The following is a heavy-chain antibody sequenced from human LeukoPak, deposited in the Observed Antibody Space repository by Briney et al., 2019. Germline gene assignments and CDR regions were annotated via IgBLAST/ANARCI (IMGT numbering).Heavy chain of an antibody. CDR2: IYYDGRT. CDR3: ARRSHCMGGNCPPV. Sequence: PSETLSLTCTVSGDSISSSYYYWVWIRQPPGKGLEWIGSIYYDGRTYYNPSLNSPFTISLDTSKNQVSLNLNSVTATDTAVYYCARRSHCMGGNCPPVWGQGTTVTVSS. J-gene: IGHJ6*02. CDR1: GDSISSSYYY. D-gene: IGHD2-15*01. V-gene: IGHV4-39*01.